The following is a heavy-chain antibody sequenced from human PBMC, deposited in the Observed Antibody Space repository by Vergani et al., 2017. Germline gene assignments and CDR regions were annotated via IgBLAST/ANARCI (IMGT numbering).Heavy chain of an antibody. V-gene: IGHV3-15*01. J-gene: IGHJ6*02. CDR1: GGSFSGYY. Sequence: VQLQQWGAGLLKPSETLSLTCAVYGGSFSGYYWSWVRQAPGKGLEWVGRIKSKTDGGTTDYAAPVKGRFTISRDDSKNTLYLQMNSLKTEDTAVYYCTTVGVYSSGSAGGMDVWGQGTTVTVSS. CDR2: IKSKTDGGTT. D-gene: IGHD6-19*01. CDR3: TTVGVYSSGSAGGMDV.